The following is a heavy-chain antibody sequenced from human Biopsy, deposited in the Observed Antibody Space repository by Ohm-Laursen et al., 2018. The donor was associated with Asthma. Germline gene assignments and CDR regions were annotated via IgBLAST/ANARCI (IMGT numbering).Heavy chain of an antibody. D-gene: IGHD3-22*01. Sequence: TLSLTCTVSYGSITSGGYYWTWIRRHPGKGLEWIGFIYYSGSTYYNPSLKSRVSISIDTSKNQFSLELSSVTAADTAVYYCARAQDYYDSRGYYRSFDYWGQGTLVTVSS. CDR1: YGSITSGGYY. CDR2: IYYSGST. V-gene: IGHV4-31*03. CDR3: ARAQDYYDSRGYYRSFDY. J-gene: IGHJ4*02.